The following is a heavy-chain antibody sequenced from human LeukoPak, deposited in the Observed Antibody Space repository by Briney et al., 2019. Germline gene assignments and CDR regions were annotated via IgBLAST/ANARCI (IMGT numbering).Heavy chain of an antibody. V-gene: IGHV4-59*01. CDR2: SHYTGSS. J-gene: IGHJ3*02. CDR1: GGSITNYH. Sequence: PSETLSLTCTVSGGSITNYHWTWIRQPPGKAPEWIGYSHYTGSSNYNPSLKSRVTISVDTSKNQFSLKLSSVTAADTAVYYCATAYSDYGNDAFDIWGQGTMVTVS. CDR3: ATAYSDYGNDAFDI. D-gene: IGHD5-12*01.